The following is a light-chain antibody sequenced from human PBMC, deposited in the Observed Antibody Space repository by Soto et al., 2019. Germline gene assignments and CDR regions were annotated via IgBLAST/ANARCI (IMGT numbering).Light chain of an antibody. J-gene: IGLJ3*02. Sequence: QAVVTQETSLTVSPGGTVTLTCGSSPGAVTSGHHPYWLQQKPGQAPRTLIYHTTNTLSWTPARFSGSLLGGKAALTLSGAQPEDEALYFCLLTYSGPWVFGGGTKLTVL. CDR3: LLTYSGPWV. CDR1: PGAVTSGHH. V-gene: IGLV7-46*01. CDR2: HTT.